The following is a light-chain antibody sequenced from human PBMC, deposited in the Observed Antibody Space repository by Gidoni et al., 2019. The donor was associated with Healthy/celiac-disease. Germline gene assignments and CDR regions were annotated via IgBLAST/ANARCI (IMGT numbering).Light chain of an antibody. CDR3: QQYYSTPS. CDR1: QSVLSSFNNNNY. Sequence: EIVMTQSPDSLAVSLGERATIRCKSSQSVLSSFNNNNYLTWYQQKPGQPPNLLIYRASTRESGVPDRFSGSWSGTDFTLTISSLQAEDVAVYYCQQYYSTPSFXGXTKVEIK. V-gene: IGKV4-1*01. CDR2: RAS. J-gene: IGKJ4*01.